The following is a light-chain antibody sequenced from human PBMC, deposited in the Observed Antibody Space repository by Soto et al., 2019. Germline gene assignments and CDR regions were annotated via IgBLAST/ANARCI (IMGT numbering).Light chain of an antibody. CDR2: DSN. CDR3: GSWDNSLSAVV. Sequence: QSVLTQPPSVSAAPGQKVTISCSGSSSNIGSNFVFWYQHLPGTAPKLLIYDSNQRPSAIPDRFSGSKSGTSATLGITGLQTGDEADYYCGSWDNSLSAVVFGGGTKLTVL. CDR1: SSNIGSNF. V-gene: IGLV1-51*01. J-gene: IGLJ3*02.